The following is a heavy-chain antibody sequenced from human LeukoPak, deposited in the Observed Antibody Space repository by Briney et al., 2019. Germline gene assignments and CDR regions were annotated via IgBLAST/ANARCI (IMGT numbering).Heavy chain of an antibody. V-gene: IGHV3-33*01. CDR3: SREQSPGLAFVI. J-gene: IGHJ3*02. D-gene: IGHD1-14*01. CDR1: GFTFSSYG. Sequence: GGSLRLSCAASGFTFSSYGMHWVRQAPGKGLEWVAVIWYDGSNKYYADSVKGRSTISRDNSQNTLYLQMNRLRAEDTAVYYCSREQSPGLAFVIWGQGTRVTVSS. CDR2: IWYDGSNK.